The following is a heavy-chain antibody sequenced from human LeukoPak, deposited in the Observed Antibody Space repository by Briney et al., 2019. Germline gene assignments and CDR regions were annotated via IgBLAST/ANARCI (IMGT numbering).Heavy chain of an antibody. CDR1: GFTFSSYS. Sequence: PGGSLRLSCAASGFTFSSYSMNWVRQAPGEGLEWVSYISSLSGTIYYADSVKGRFTISRDNAKNSLYLQMDSLRAEDTAVYYCARGGGKGRNPGRSRGNYFDYWGQGTLVTVSS. V-gene: IGHV3-48*01. CDR3: ARGGGKGRNPGRSRGNYFDY. D-gene: IGHD1-14*01. CDR2: ISSLSGTI. J-gene: IGHJ4*02.